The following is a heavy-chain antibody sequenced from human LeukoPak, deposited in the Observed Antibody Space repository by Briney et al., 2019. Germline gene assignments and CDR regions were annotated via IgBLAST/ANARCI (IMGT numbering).Heavy chain of an antibody. CDR2: IYYSGST. CDR1: GGSISSYY. J-gene: IGHJ4*02. V-gene: IGHV4-59*01. D-gene: IGHD3-22*01. CDR3: ARVYYYDSSGPSSYFDY. Sequence: SETLSLTCTVSGGSISSYYWSWIRQPPGKGLEWIGYIYYSGSTNYNPSLKSRVTLSVDTSKHQFSLKLSSVTAADTAVYYCARVYYYDSSGPSSYFDYWGQGTLVTVSS.